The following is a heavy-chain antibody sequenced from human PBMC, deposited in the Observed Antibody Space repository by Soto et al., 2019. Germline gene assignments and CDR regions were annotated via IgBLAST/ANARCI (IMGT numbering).Heavy chain of an antibody. D-gene: IGHD2-2*01. CDR1: GGSFSGYY. CDR3: ARVGYCSSTPCWPIGYFEY. J-gene: IGHJ4*02. Sequence: SETLSLTCAVYGGSFSGYYWSWIRQPPGKGLEWIGEINYSGGTHYNPSLKSRVTISVDTSKNQFSLKVSSVTAADTAVYYCARVGYCSSTPCWPIGYFEYWGQGTLVTVSS. CDR2: INYSGGT. V-gene: IGHV4-34*01.